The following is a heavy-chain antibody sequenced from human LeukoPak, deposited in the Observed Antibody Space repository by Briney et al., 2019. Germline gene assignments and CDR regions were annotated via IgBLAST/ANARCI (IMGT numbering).Heavy chain of an antibody. Sequence: SETLSLACTVSGVSIISSNSYWGCIRQPTGKGLEWIASIYYTGNTYYNASLKSQVSISIDTSKNQFSLKLSSVTAADTAVYYCARVSGYDFWSGSKPTATDYWGQGTLVTVSS. CDR1: GVSIISSNSY. J-gene: IGHJ4*02. CDR2: IYYTGNT. D-gene: IGHD3-3*01. V-gene: IGHV4-39*07. CDR3: ARVSGYDFWSGSKPTATDY.